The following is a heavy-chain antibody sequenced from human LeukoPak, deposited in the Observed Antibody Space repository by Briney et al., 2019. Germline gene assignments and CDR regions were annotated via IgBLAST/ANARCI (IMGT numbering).Heavy chain of an antibody. CDR2: ISGSGGST. V-gene: IGHV3-23*01. Sequence: GGSLRLSCAASGFTFSSYAMSWVRQAPGKGLEGVSAISGSGGSTYYADSVKGRFTISRDNSKNTLYLQMNSLRAEDTAVYYCAKAPGSQTYYYYYMDVWGKGTTVTVSS. J-gene: IGHJ6*03. CDR1: GFTFSSYA. CDR3: AKAPGSQTYYYYYMDV.